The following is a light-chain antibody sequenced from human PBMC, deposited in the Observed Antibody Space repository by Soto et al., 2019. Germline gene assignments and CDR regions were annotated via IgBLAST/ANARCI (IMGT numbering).Light chain of an antibody. Sequence: QSALTQPASVSGSPGQSITISCTGTSSDVGGYNYVSWYQQHPGKAPKLMIYDVSNRPSGVSNRFSGSKSGNTASLTISGLQTDDQADYNCSSYTSSSTLVVFGGGTQLTVL. CDR3: SSYTSSSTLVV. CDR2: DVS. J-gene: IGLJ2*01. V-gene: IGLV2-14*01. CDR1: SSDVGGYNY.